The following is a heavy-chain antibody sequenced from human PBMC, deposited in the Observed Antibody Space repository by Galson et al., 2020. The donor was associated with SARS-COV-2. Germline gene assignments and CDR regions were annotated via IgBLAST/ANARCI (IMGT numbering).Heavy chain of an antibody. CDR2: INNSGNT. CDR3: ARGHRGVVPSPVLGLGPFYSYYYMDV. J-gene: IGHJ6*03. Sequence: SETLSLTCAVYGGSFSGYSWSWIRQPPGKGLEWLGEINNSGNTNYSPSLKSPVTLSVDTSKNQFSLNLRSLTAADTGLYYCARGHRGVVPSPVLGLGPFYSYYYMDVWAKGTTVTVSS. D-gene: IGHD3-10*01. CDR1: GGSFSGYS. V-gene: IGHV4-34*01.